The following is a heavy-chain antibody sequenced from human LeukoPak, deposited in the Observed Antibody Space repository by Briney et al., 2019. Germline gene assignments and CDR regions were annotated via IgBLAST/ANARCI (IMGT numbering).Heavy chain of an antibody. J-gene: IGHJ6*03. V-gene: IGHV3-48*01. D-gene: IGHD2-2*01. Sequence: PGGSLRLSCAASGFTFSSYSMNWVRQAPGKGLEWVSYISSSSSTIYYADSVKGRFTISRDNAKNSLYLQMNSLRAEDTAVYYCARDGCSSTSCPHYYMDVWGKGTTVTVSS. CDR3: ARDGCSSTSCPHYYMDV. CDR1: GFTFSSYS. CDR2: ISSSSSTI.